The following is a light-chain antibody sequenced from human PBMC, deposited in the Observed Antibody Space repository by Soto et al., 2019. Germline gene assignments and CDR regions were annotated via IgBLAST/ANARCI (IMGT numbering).Light chain of an antibody. CDR3: QVRETKTAQLV. CDR2: DDT. V-gene: IGLV3-21*02. Sequence: SYELTQAPSMSGAPGQTARITCGGNNIGSKSVHWYQQRPGQAPVVVIYDDTDRPSGIPERFSGSNSGNTATLNISGVEAGDEAYYYCQVRETKTAQLVVGGGSKLTV. J-gene: IGLJ3*02. CDR1: NIGSKS.